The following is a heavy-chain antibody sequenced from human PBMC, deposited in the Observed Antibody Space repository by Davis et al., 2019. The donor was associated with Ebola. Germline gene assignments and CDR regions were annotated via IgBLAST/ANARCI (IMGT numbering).Heavy chain of an antibody. D-gene: IGHD5-12*01. V-gene: IGHV1-69*13. CDR3: ASGGYDYEPLSYYYYSMDV. CDR1: AGTFSSYA. CDR2: IIPVFGIP. Sequence: SVKVSCKASAGTFSSYAISWVRQAPGQGLDWMGGIIPVFGIPKYAQKFQGRVTITADDSTSTAYMELSSLRSEDTAVYYCASGGYDYEPLSYYYYSMDVWGKGTAVTVSS. J-gene: IGHJ6*03.